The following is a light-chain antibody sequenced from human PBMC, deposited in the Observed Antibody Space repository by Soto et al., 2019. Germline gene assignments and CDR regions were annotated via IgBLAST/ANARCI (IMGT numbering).Light chain of an antibody. CDR3: LHYNDWPRWT. J-gene: IGKJ1*01. Sequence: IVMTQSPATLSVSPGERATLSCRASQSVSSNLAWYQQQPGQAPRLLIYGASTTASGIPARFSGSGSGTEFTLTISSLQSEDFAVYYCLHYNDWPRWTFGQGTKVDIK. CDR2: GAS. CDR1: QSVSSN. V-gene: IGKV3-15*01.